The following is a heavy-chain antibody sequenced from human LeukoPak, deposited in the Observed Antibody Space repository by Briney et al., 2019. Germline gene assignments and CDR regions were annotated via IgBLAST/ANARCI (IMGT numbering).Heavy chain of an antibody. Sequence: ASVTVSCKASGYTFTSYYMHWVRQAPGQGLEWMGIINPSGGSTSYAQKFQGRVTMTRDTSTSTVYMELSSLRSEDTAVYYCASSYYYDSSGPDDAFDIWGQGTMVTVSS. CDR3: ASSYYYDSSGPDDAFDI. J-gene: IGHJ3*02. CDR2: INPSGGST. D-gene: IGHD3-22*01. V-gene: IGHV1-46*01. CDR1: GYTFTSYY.